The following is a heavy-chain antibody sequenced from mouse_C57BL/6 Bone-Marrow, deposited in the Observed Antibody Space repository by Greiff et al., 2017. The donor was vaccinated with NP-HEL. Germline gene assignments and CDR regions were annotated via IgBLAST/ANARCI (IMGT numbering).Heavy chain of an antibody. D-gene: IGHD2-3*01. Sequence: QVQLQQSGAELVRPGTSVKMSCKASGYTFTNYWIGWAKQRPGHGLEWIGDIYPGGGYTNYNEKFKGKATLTADKSSSTAYMQFSSLTSEDSAIYYCAREGNDGYYSFAYWGQGTLVTVSA. CDR1: GYTFTNYW. V-gene: IGHV1-63*01. CDR2: IYPGGGYT. J-gene: IGHJ3*01. CDR3: AREGNDGYYSFAY.